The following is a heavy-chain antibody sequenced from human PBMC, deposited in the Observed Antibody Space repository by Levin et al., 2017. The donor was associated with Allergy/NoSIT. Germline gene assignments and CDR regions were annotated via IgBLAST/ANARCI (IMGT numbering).Heavy chain of an antibody. J-gene: IGHJ4*02. CDR1: GGSISNYY. CDR2: IYYSGTT. CDR3: ARMGDTAMVDPFDY. V-gene: IGHV4-59*01. Sequence: PSQTLSLTCTVSGGSISNYYWSWIRQPPGKGLEWIGYIYYSGTTNYNPSLKSRVTISVDTSKSQFSLKLTSVTAADTAIYYCARMGDTAMVDPFDYWGQGTLVTVSS. D-gene: IGHD5-18*01.